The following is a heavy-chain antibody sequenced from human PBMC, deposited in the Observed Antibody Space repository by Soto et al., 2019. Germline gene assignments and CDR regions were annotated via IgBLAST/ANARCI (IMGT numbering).Heavy chain of an antibody. CDR3: AKIEMGWFAH. CDR1: GFSFFSYA. Sequence: GESLKISCTGSGFSFFSYAMSWVRQAPGKGLEWVSTISGSGGHTYYADSVKGRFVVSRDNDKNTVYLHMSSLTGEDTAVYFCAKIEMGWFAHWGQGTQVTVSS. J-gene: IGHJ5*02. V-gene: IGHV3-23*01. D-gene: IGHD2-8*01. CDR2: ISGSGGHT.